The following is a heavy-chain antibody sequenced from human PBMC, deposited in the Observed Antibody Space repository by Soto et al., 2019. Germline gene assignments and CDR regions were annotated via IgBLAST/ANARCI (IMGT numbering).Heavy chain of an antibody. CDR3: AKIEMGWFAH. CDR1: GFSFFSYA. Sequence: GESLKISCTGSGFSFFSYAMSWVRQAPGKGLEWVSTISGSGGHTYYADSVKGRFVVSRDNDKNTVYLHMSSLTGEDTAVYFCAKIEMGWFAHWGQGTQVTVSS. J-gene: IGHJ5*02. V-gene: IGHV3-23*01. D-gene: IGHD2-8*01. CDR2: ISGSGGHT.